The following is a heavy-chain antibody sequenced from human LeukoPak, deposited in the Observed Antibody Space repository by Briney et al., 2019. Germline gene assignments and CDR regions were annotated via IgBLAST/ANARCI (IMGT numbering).Heavy chain of an antibody. CDR1: GYSFTTYW. CDR2: LYPGDSDT. V-gene: IGHV5-51*01. Sequence: GESLKISCKGSGYSFTTYWIGWVRQLPGKGLEWMGILYPGDSDTRYSPSFQGQVTISAAKSINTAYLQSSSLKASDTAMYYCARGPGGPFDYWGQGTLVTVSS. D-gene: IGHD3-10*01. CDR3: ARGPGGPFDY. J-gene: IGHJ4*02.